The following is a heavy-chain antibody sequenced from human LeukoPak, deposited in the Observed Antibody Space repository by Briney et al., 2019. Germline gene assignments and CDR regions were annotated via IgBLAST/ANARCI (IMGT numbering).Heavy chain of an antibody. CDR3: AREDEVAAAGSGLKN. D-gene: IGHD6-13*01. CDR1: GGSISSYY. V-gene: IGHV4-59*01. J-gene: IGHJ4*02. CDR2: IYYSGST. Sequence: SETLSLTCTVSGGSISSYYWSWIRQPPGEGLEWIGYIYYSGSTNYNPSLKSRVTISVDTSKNQFSLKLSSVTAADTAVYYCAREDEVAAAGSGLKNWGQGTLVTVSS.